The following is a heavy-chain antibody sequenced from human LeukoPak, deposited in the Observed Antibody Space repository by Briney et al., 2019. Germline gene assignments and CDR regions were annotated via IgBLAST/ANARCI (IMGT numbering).Heavy chain of an antibody. CDR1: GSSFTRYW. J-gene: IGHJ5*02. CDR2: IYPGDYDT. Sequence: GESLQISCKGSGSSFTRYWIAWLRPLPGKGLEWMGIIYPGDYDTRYSPSFQGQVTISADESITTAYLQWSSLTPSDTAMYYCARQVDSSGWSGSWFDPWGQGTLVTVSS. V-gene: IGHV5-51*01. CDR3: ARQVDSSGWSGSWFDP. D-gene: IGHD6-19*01.